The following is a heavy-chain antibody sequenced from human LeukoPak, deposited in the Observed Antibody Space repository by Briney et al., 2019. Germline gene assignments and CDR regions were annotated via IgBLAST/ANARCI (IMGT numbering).Heavy chain of an antibody. CDR1: GFKFSSYW. V-gene: IGHV3-74*01. D-gene: IGHD5-24*01. CDR2: INTNGDSA. J-gene: IGHJ4*01. Sequence: GGSLGLSCAVSGFKFSSYWMNWVRQVPGKGLMWVAHINTNGDSANYADSVKGRFTISRDNAKSTLSLQMNSLRAEDTAIYYCVRDNAYTFDYWGQGTLVTVSS. CDR3: VRDNAYTFDY.